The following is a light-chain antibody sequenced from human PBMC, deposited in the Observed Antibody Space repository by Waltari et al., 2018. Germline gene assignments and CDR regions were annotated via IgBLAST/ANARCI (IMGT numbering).Light chain of an antibody. Sequence: IMLTQSPGTLSLSPGERATLSSTASQSSSRYLAWYQQKPGQAPRLLLYGASTRATGIPDRFSGSGSGTDFSLTISGLEPEDSAVYYCQHHFRLPATFGQGTKVEIK. CDR2: GAS. CDR3: QHHFRLPAT. V-gene: IGKV3-20*01. CDR1: QSSSRY. J-gene: IGKJ1*01.